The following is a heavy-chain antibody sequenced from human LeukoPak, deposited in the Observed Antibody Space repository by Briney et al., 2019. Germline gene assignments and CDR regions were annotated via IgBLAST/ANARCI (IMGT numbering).Heavy chain of an antibody. D-gene: IGHD3-16*01. CDR3: ATRGEVGGSQGAFGI. CDR2: IYYSGST. Sequence: PSETLSLTCTVSGGSISSYYWSWIRQPPGKGLEWIGYIYYSGSTNYNPSLKSRVTISVDTSKNQFSLKLSSVTAADTAVYYCATRGEVGGSQGAFGIWGQGTMVTVSS. V-gene: IGHV4-59*08. CDR1: GGSISSYY. J-gene: IGHJ3*02.